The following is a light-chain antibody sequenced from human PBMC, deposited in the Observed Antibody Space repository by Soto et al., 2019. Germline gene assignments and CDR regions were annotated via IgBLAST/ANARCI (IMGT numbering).Light chain of an antibody. CDR2: EVS. CDR3: ISYAGSNNFPYV. V-gene: IGLV2-8*01. CDR1: SSDVGGYNY. Sequence: QSVLTQPPSASGSPGQSVTISCTGTSSDVGGYNYVSWYQQHPGKAPKLMIYEVSKRPSGVPDRFSGSKSGNTASLTVSGLQAEDEADYYCISYAGSNNFPYVFGTGTKLTV. J-gene: IGLJ1*01.